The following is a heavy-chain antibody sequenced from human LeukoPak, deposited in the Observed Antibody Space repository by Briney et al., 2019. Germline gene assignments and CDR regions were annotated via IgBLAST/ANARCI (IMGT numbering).Heavy chain of an antibody. V-gene: IGHV4-31*03. Sequence: SQTLSLTCTVSGGSISSGGYYWSWIRQYPGKGLEWIGYIYYSGSTYYNPSLKSRVTISVDTSKNQFSLKLSSVTAADTAVYYCARVNYYDSSGYYYQPYYFDYWGQGTLVTVSS. D-gene: IGHD3-22*01. CDR3: ARVNYYDSSGYYYQPYYFDY. CDR2: IYYSGST. J-gene: IGHJ4*02. CDR1: GGSISSGGYY.